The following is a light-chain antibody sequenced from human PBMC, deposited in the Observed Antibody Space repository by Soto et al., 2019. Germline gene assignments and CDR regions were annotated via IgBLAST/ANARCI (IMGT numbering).Light chain of an antibody. CDR1: QSVSSNY. J-gene: IGKJ1*01. CDR3: QQYGTSPRT. Sequence: EIVLTQSPGTLSLSPGERATLSCRASQSVSSNYVAWYQQKPGQTPKVLIYRASSRATGIPDRFSGSGSGTHFTLTINRLEPEDFAVYYCQQYGTSPRTFGQGTKVDIK. CDR2: RAS. V-gene: IGKV3-20*01.